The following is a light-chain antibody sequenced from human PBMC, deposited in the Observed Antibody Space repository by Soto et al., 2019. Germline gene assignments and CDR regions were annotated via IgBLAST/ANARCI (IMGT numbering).Light chain of an antibody. CDR2: AAS. V-gene: IGKV1-39*01. J-gene: IGKJ5*01. Sequence: DIQMTQSPSSLSASVGDRVTITCRASQSISSYLNWYQQKPGKAPKLLIYAASSLQSGVPSRFGGSGWGTNFTLPISSLQLKVFETYYCQKINGLITSGKGTRLEIK. CDR3: QKINGLIT. CDR1: QSISSY.